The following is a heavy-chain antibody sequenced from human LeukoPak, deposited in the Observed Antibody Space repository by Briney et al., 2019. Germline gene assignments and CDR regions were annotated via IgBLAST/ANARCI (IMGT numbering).Heavy chain of an antibody. J-gene: IGHJ4*02. CDR1: GGSISSYY. CDR3: ARSAYDYVWGSYSLFDY. CDR2: IYYSGST. Sequence: NPSETLSLTCTVSGGSISSYYWSWIRQPPGKGLEWIGYIYYSGSTNYNPSLKSRVTISVDTSKNQFSLKLSSVTAADTAVYYCARSAYDYVWGSYSLFDYWGQGTLVTVSS. D-gene: IGHD3-16*01. V-gene: IGHV4-59*01.